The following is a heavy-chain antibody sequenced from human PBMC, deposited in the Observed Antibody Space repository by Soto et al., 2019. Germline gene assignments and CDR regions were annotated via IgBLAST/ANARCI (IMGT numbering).Heavy chain of an antibody. CDR1: GFTFSSYS. CDR2: ISSSSSYI. D-gene: IGHD3-22*01. V-gene: IGHV3-21*01. J-gene: IGHJ4*02. Sequence: GGSLRLSCAASGFTFSSYSMNWVRQAPGKGLEWVSSISSSSSYIYYADSVKGRFTISRDNAKNSLYLQMNSLRAEDTAVYYCARESRVDYYDSSGNDIDYWGQGTLVTVSS. CDR3: ARESRVDYYDSSGNDIDY.